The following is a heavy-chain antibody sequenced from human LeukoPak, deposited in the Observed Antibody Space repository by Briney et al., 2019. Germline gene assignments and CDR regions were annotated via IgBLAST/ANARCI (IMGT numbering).Heavy chain of an antibody. Sequence: GRSEGLFQADYGVTCARYGKQWVRPAPGRGLERMAGISYDGTNKYYADSVKGRFTISRDNAKNSVYLQMNSLRAEDTAVYYCARDRSHITSDYWGQGTLVTVSS. CDR3: ARDRSHITSDY. V-gene: IGHV3-30-3*01. CDR1: GVTCARYG. J-gene: IGHJ4*02. CDR2: ISYDGTNK. D-gene: IGHD3-10*01.